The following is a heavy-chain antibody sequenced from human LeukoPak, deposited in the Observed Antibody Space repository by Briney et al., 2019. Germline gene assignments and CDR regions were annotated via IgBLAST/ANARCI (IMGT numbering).Heavy chain of an antibody. CDR2: INSDGSWK. Sequence: GGSLRLSCAASGNYWMHWVRQVPGKGLVWVSHINSDGSWKSYADSVEGRFTISKDNAKNTVYLQMNSLRAEDTAVYYCVSFYETYWGRGTLVTVSS. V-gene: IGHV3-74*01. J-gene: IGHJ4*02. CDR1: GNYW. D-gene: IGHD2/OR15-2a*01. CDR3: VSFYETY.